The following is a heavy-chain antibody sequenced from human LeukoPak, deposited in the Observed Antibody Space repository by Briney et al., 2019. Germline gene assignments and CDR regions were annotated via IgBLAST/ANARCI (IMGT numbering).Heavy chain of an antibody. CDR2: INPSGGST. CDR1: GYTFTSYF. CDR3: AGGGTSLVREFDS. Sequence: ASVKVSFKASGYTFTSYFMHWVRQAPGQGLEWMGIINPSGGSTSYAQKFQGRVTMTRDTSTTTVYMELSSLRSEDTAVYYCAGGGTSLVREFDSWGQGTLVTVSS. D-gene: IGHD3-10*01. V-gene: IGHV1-46*01. J-gene: IGHJ4*02.